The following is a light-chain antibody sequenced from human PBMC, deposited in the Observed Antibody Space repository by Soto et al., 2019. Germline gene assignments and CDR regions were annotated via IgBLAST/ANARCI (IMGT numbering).Light chain of an antibody. CDR1: SSDVGGYKY. Sequence: QSALTQPASVSGSPGQSITISCTGTSSDVGGYKYVSWYQQHPGKAPKLVIYEVSHRPSGVSYRFSGSKSGNTASLTISGLQAEDEADYYCSSYTSSSTYVFGTGTKVTVL. V-gene: IGLV2-14*01. CDR3: SSYTSSSTYV. CDR2: EVS. J-gene: IGLJ1*01.